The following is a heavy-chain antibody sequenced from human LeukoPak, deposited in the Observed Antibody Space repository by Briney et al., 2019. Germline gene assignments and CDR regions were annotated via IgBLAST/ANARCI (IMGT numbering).Heavy chain of an antibody. J-gene: IGHJ4*02. Sequence: GKSLRLSCAASGFVFTAYGMHWVRQAPGKGLEWVAVIAYDGRYKYYADSVKCRFTISRDNSKNTVSLQMKSLRVEDTAVYYCAKDHTARELKDWGQGTLVTVSS. CDR3: AKDHTARELKD. CDR1: GFVFTAYG. D-gene: IGHD3-10*01. CDR2: IAYDGRYK. V-gene: IGHV3-30*18.